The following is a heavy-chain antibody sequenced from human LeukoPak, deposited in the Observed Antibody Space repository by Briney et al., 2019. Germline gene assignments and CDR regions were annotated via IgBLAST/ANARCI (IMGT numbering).Heavy chain of an antibody. V-gene: IGHV1-69*05. CDR2: IIPIFGTA. Sequence: SVKVSCKASGGTFSSYAISWVRQAPGQGLEWMGRIIPIFGTANYAQKFQGRVTITTDESTSTAYMELSSLRSEDAAVYYCARVGYYYDSSADEGYFDYWGQGTLVTVSS. CDR3: ARVGYYYDSSADEGYFDY. D-gene: IGHD3-22*01. CDR1: GGTFSSYA. J-gene: IGHJ4*02.